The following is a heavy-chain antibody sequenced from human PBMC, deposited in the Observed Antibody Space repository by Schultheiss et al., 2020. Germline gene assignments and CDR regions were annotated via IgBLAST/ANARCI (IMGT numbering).Heavy chain of an antibody. D-gene: IGHD3-3*01. J-gene: IGHJ4*02. CDR1: GGTFSSYA. CDR2: IIPIFGTA. V-gene: IGHV1-69*13. Sequence: SVKVSCKASGGTFSSYAISWVRQAPGQGLEWMGGIIPIFGTANYAQKFQGRVTITADESTSTAYMELSSLRSEDTALYYCARGSYYDFWSAYQYYFDHWGQGTRVNVHS. CDR3: ARGSYYDFWSAYQYYFDH.